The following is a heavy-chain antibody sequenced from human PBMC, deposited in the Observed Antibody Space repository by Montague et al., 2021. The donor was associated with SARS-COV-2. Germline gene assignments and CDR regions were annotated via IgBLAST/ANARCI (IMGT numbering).Heavy chain of an antibody. Sequence: SETLSLTCTVSGGSISSSSYYWGWIRQPPGKGLEWIGNIYYSGSTYYNPSLKSRVTISVDTSKNQFSLQLSSVTAADTAVYYCARREDYYGSASYPRWGQGTLVTVSS. CDR1: GGSISSSSYY. J-gene: IGHJ4*02. CDR2: IYYSGST. V-gene: IGHV4-39*01. CDR3: ARREDYYGSASYPR. D-gene: IGHD3-10*01.